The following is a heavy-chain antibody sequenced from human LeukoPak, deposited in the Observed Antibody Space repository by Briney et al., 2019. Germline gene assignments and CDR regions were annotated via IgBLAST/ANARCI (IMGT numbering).Heavy chain of an antibody. D-gene: IGHD6-13*01. CDR2: IYYSGST. Sequence: SETLPLTCAVYGGSFSGYYWSWIRQPPGKGLEWIGYIYYSGSTNYNPSLKSRVTISVDTSKNQFSLKLSSVTPEDTAVYYCARVVEQLGPLDYWGQGTLVTVSS. J-gene: IGHJ4*02. CDR1: GGSFSGYY. V-gene: IGHV4-34*01. CDR3: ARVVEQLGPLDY.